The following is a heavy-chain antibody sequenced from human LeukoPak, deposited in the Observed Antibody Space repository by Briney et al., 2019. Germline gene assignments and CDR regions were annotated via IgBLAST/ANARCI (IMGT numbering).Heavy chain of an antibody. J-gene: IGHJ4*02. CDR3: ARGRGYDRTGYVYYFDF. Sequence: GASVKVSCKASGYSFTSYDINWVRQAPGQGFEWVGWMNPNSGNTGHAQKFQGRVTMTRDTSMSTAYMELSSLRYEDTAVYYCARGRGYDRTGYVYYFDFWGQGTLVTVSS. V-gene: IGHV1-8*01. D-gene: IGHD3-22*01. CDR1: GYSFTSYD. CDR2: MNPNSGNT.